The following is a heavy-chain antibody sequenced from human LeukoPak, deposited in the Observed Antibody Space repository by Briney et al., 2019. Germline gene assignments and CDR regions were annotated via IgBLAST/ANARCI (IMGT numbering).Heavy chain of an antibody. CDR2: IYYSGST. D-gene: IGHD6-13*01. V-gene: IGHV4-59*08. J-gene: IGHJ4*02. CDR3: ARRGAAGTGYYFDY. CDR1: GGSISSYY. Sequence: SETLSLTCTVSGGSISSYYWSWIRQPPGKGLEWIGYIYYSGSTNYNPSLKSRVTISVDTSKNQFSLKLSSVTAADTAVYYCARRGAAGTGYYFDYWGQGTLVTVSS.